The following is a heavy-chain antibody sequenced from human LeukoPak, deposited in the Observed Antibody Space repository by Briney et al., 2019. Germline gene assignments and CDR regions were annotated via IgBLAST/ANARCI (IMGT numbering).Heavy chain of an antibody. V-gene: IGHV3-30*02. CDR2: IRYDGSNK. J-gene: IGHJ4*02. Sequence: PGGSLTLSCAASGFTFSSYGMHWVREAPGKGLVGVALIRYDGSNKYYADSVKGRFTICRDNSKNTLYLQMDSLRAKDKGAYYCAEDLYPQWLVQGVDYWGQGTLVTVSS. D-gene: IGHD6-19*01. CDR3: AEDLYPQWLVQGVDY. CDR1: GFTFSSYG.